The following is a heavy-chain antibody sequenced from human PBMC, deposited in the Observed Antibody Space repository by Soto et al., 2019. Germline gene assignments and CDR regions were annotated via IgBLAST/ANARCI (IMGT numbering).Heavy chain of an antibody. J-gene: IGHJ4*02. CDR3: ARDKIVGATLGY. D-gene: IGHD1-26*01. CDR1: GYTFTSYY. Sequence: EVSVKVSCKASGYTFTSYYMHCARHAPGQGLEWMGIINPSGGSTSYAQKFQGRVTMTRDTSTSTVYMELSSLRSEDTAVYYCARDKIVGATLGYWGQGTLVTVSS. CDR2: INPSGGST. V-gene: IGHV1-46*01.